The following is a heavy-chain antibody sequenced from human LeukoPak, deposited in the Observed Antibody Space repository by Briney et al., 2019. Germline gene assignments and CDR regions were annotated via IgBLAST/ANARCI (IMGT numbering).Heavy chain of an antibody. Sequence: SEALSLTCTVSGGSISSYYWSWIRQPPGKGLEWIGYIYYSGSTNYNPSLKSRVTISVDTSKNQFSLKLSSVTAADTAVYYCAREAMARFDYWGQGTLVTVSS. CDR3: AREAMARFDY. D-gene: IGHD2-8*01. CDR2: IYYSGST. J-gene: IGHJ4*02. CDR1: GGSISSYY. V-gene: IGHV4-59*01.